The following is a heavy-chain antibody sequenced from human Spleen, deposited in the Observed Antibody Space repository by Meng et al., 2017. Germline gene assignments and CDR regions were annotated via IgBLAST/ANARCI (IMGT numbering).Heavy chain of an antibody. CDR2: INHSGST. CDR1: GGSFSGYY. Sequence: GRLQRGGQGLLKPSETLSLTCAGYGGSFSGYYWSWIRQPPGKGLEWIGEINHSGSTNYNPSLKSRVTISVDTSKNQFSLKLSSVTAADTAVYYCARDHGSGWYFYDIYFDYWGQGTLVTVSS. J-gene: IGHJ4*02. D-gene: IGHD6-19*01. V-gene: IGHV4-34*01. CDR3: ARDHGSGWYFYDIYFDY.